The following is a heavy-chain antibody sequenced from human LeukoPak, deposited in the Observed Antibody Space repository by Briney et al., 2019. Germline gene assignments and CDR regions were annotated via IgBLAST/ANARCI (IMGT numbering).Heavy chain of an antibody. CDR3: ARARSVGVVIIGY. CDR1: GYTFTGYY. D-gene: IGHD3-3*01. Sequence: ASVKVSCKASGYTFTGYYMHWVRQAPGQGLEWMGWINTNNGGTNYAQNFQGRVTMTRDTSISTAYMELSRLRSDDTAVYCCARARSVGVVIIGYWGQGTLVSVSS. CDR2: INTNNGGT. V-gene: IGHV1-2*02. J-gene: IGHJ4*02.